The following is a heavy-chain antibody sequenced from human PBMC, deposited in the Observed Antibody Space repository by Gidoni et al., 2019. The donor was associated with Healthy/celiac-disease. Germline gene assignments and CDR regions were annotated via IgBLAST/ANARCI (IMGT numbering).Heavy chain of an antibody. J-gene: IGHJ6*02. CDR3: AREILVRAVGYYYYYGMDV. V-gene: IGHV3-7*01. D-gene: IGHD2-15*01. Sequence: EVQLVESGGGLVQPGGSLRLSCAASGFTFSSYWMSWVRQAPGKGLEWVANIKQDGSEKYYVDSVKGRFTISRDNAKNSLYLQMNSLRAEDTAVYYCAREILVRAVGYYYYYGMDVWGQGTTVTVSS. CDR2: IKQDGSEK. CDR1: GFTFSSYW.